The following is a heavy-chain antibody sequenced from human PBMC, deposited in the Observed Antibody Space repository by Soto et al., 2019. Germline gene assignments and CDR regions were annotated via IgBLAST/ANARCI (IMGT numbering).Heavy chain of an antibody. CDR2: INPSGGST. Sequence: QVQLVQSGAEVKKPGASVKVSCKASGYTFTSYYMHWVRQAPGQGLEWMGIINPSGGSTSYAQKFQGRVTMTRDTSTSTVYMELSSLRSEDTAVYYCARDVYYYGSGTYGMDVWGQGTTVTVSS. D-gene: IGHD3-10*01. CDR1: GYTFTSYY. CDR3: ARDVYYYGSGTYGMDV. V-gene: IGHV1-46*01. J-gene: IGHJ6*02.